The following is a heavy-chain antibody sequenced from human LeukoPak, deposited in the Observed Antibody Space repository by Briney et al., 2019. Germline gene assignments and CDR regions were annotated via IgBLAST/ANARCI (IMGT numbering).Heavy chain of an antibody. CDR2: IIPIFGTA. CDR1: GGTFSSYA. Sequence: ASVKVSCKASGGTFSSYAISWVRQAPGQGLEWMGGIIPIFGTANYAQEFQGRVTITTDESTSTAYMELSSLRSEDTAVYYCARQGLSSSGYTFDYWGQGTLVTVSS. D-gene: IGHD3-22*01. J-gene: IGHJ4*02. CDR3: ARQGLSSSGYTFDY. V-gene: IGHV1-69*05.